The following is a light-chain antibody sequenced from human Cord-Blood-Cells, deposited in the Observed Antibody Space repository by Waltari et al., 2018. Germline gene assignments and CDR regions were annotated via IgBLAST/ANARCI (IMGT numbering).Light chain of an antibody. Sequence: DIQMTQSPSSLSASVGDRVTITCRASQSISSYLNWYQQKPGKAPKLLIYAESSLQSGFPSRFSGSRSGTDFTLTSSSLQPEDFATYYCQQSYSTPRAFGQGTKVEIK. V-gene: IGKV1-39*01. CDR2: AES. CDR3: QQSYSTPRA. J-gene: IGKJ1*01. CDR1: QSISSY.